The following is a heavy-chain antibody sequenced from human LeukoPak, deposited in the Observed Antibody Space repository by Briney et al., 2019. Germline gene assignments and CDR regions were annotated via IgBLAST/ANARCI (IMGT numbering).Heavy chain of an antibody. CDR1: GFTFSNAW. CDR3: TTQLSEWYGDYPY. V-gene: IGHV3-15*01. Sequence: GGSLRLSCAASGFTFSNAWMSWVRQAPGKGLEWVGRIKSKTDGGTTDYAAPVKGRFTISRDDSKNTLYLQMNSLKTEDTAVYYCTTQLSEWYGDYPYWGQGTLVTVSS. D-gene: IGHD4-17*01. J-gene: IGHJ4*02. CDR2: IKSKTDGGTT.